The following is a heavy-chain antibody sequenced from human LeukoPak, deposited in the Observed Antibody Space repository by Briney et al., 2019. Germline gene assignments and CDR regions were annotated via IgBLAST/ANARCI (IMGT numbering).Heavy chain of an antibody. J-gene: IGHJ3*02. CDR1: GGSFSGYY. Sequence: SETLSLTCAGYGGSFSGYYWSWIRQPPGKGLEWIGEINHSGSTNYNPSLKSRVTISVDTSKNQFSLKLSSVTAADTAVYYCARANYYDSPPPYAFDTWGQGTMVTVSS. V-gene: IGHV4-34*01. D-gene: IGHD3-22*01. CDR3: ARANYYDSPPPYAFDT. CDR2: INHSGST.